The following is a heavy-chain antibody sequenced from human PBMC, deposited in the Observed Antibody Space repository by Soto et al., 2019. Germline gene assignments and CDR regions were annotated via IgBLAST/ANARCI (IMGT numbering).Heavy chain of an antibody. CDR3: ARPLQWLAWEYYFDY. CDR1: GFTFSSYW. D-gene: IGHD6-19*01. CDR2: INSDGSST. V-gene: IGHV3-74*01. Sequence: GGSLRLSCAASGFTFSSYWMHWVRQAPGKGLVWVSRINSDGSSTSYADSVKGRFTISRDNAKNTLYLQMNSLRAEDTAVYYCARPLQWLAWEYYFDYWGQGTLVTVSS. J-gene: IGHJ4*02.